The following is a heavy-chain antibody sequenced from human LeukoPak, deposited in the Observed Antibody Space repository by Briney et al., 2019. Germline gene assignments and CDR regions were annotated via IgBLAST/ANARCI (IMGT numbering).Heavy chain of an antibody. CDR3: VREPTTYGSGSSFDY. D-gene: IGHD3-10*01. V-gene: IGHV3-64*01. J-gene: IGHJ4*02. Sequence: QPGGSLKLSCAASGFTFSNYAMHWVRQAPGKGLEYVSAISSNGGRTYYANSVKGRFTISRDNSKNTLFLQMGSLRAEDMAVYYCVREPTTYGSGSSFDYWGQGTLVTVSS. CDR1: GFTFSNYA. CDR2: ISSNGGRT.